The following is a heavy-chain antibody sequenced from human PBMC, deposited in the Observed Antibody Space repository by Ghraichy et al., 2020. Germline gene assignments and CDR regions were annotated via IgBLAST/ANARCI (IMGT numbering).Heavy chain of an antibody. CDR3: DFRGFSSGWFFDY. Sequence: SETLSLTCTVSGGSISSGGFYWGWIRQSPGKGLEWIGNVHSSGNTYYNPSLKSRVTISVDTSKNQFSLNLSSLTAADTAVYYCDFRGFSSGWFFDYWGQGTLVTVSS. CDR2: VHSSGNT. J-gene: IGHJ4*02. CDR1: GGSISSGGFY. V-gene: IGHV4-39*01. D-gene: IGHD6-19*01.